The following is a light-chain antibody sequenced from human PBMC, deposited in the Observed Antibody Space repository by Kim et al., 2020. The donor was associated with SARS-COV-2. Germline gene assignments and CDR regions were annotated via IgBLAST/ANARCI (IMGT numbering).Light chain of an antibody. Sequence: DIQLTQSPSFLSASVGDRVTITCRASQGISSYLAWYQQKPGKAPKLLIYGASTLQIGVPSRFSGSGSGTEFTLTISSLQPEDFATYYCQQLNSYPRLTFGGGTKVDIK. CDR2: GAS. V-gene: IGKV1-9*01. CDR1: QGISSY. CDR3: QQLNSYPRLT. J-gene: IGKJ4*01.